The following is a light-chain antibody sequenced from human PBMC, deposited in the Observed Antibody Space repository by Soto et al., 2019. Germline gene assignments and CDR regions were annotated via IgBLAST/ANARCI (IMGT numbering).Light chain of an antibody. J-gene: IGKJ1*01. Sequence: DIKMTQSPSTLSASVGDRVTITCRASQSISSWLAWYQQKPGKAPKLLIYKASSLESGVPSRFSGSGSGTEFTLTISSLQPDDFATYYCQHYNSYSTWTFGQGTKVEIK. CDR3: QHYNSYSTWT. CDR2: KAS. CDR1: QSISSW. V-gene: IGKV1-5*03.